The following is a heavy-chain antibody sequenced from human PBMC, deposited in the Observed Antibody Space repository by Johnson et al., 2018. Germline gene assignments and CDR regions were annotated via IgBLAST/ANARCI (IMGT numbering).Heavy chain of an antibody. J-gene: IGHJ3*02. CDR2: INTDGSST. V-gene: IGHV3-74*02. D-gene: IGHD6-13*01. CDR1: GFNFRSYW. CDR3: ARGKGYSSNWGDAFDI. Sequence: VQLVESGGGLVQXGGSXRLXCAASGFNFRSYWMHWVRQAPGKGLLWVPRINTDGSSTSHAASVKGRFPLSRDNAKNTLDLQMHGLRAEDTAVYYCARGKGYSSNWGDAFDIWGQGTMVTVSS.